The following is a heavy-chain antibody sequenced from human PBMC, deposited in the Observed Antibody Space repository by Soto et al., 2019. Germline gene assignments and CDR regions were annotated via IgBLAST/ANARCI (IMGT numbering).Heavy chain of an antibody. CDR3: ARISGRFGASHFDF. Sequence: QVTLKESGPVLVQATETLTLTCNVSGFSLTNVQTGVAWIRQPPGKALEWLAHILSDVEQSYKSSLKKRLTISQDTSKRQVVLVMTNVEPVDTATYYCARISGRFGASHFDFWGQGSSVIVSS. J-gene: IGHJ4*02. D-gene: IGHD3-10*01. CDR1: GFSLTNVQTG. V-gene: IGHV2-26*01. CDR2: ILSDVEQ.